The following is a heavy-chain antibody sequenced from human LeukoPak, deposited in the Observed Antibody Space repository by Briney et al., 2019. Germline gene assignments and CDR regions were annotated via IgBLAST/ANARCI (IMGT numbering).Heavy chain of an antibody. Sequence: GGTLSLSCAASGFTLCSYGMHWVRQAPGKGREWRAFIRYDGSNKYYADSVKARFTISRDNSKNTLYLQMNSLRAEDTAVYYCAKSGGEWYQLLAREYFFDYWGQGTLVTVSS. CDR1: GFTLCSYG. D-gene: IGHD2-2*01. CDR3: AKSGGEWYQLLAREYFFDY. CDR2: IRYDGSNK. V-gene: IGHV3-30*02. J-gene: IGHJ4*02.